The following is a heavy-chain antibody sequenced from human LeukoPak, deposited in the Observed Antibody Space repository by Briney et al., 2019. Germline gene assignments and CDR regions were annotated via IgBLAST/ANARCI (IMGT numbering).Heavy chain of an antibody. CDR1: GFTFSSYG. Sequence: GGSLRLSCAASGFTFSSYGMHWVRQAPGKRLEWVAVIWYDGSNKYYADSVKGRFTISRDNSKNTLYLQMNSLRAEDTAVYYCAKEFRITGTRRDVTGYFDYWGQGTLVTVSS. J-gene: IGHJ4*02. CDR3: AKEFRITGTRRDVTGYFDY. CDR2: IWYDGSNK. V-gene: IGHV3-33*06. D-gene: IGHD1-7*01.